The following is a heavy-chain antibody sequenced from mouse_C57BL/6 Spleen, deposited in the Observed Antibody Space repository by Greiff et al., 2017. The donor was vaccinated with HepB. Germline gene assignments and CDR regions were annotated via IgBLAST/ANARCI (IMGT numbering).Heavy chain of an antibody. CDR3: AKFYYDYDDGGNYYAMDY. CDR2: ISYDGSN. V-gene: IGHV3-6*01. D-gene: IGHD2-4*01. CDR1: GYSITSGYY. J-gene: IGHJ4*01. Sequence: DVQLQESGPGLVKPSQSLSLTCSVTGYSITSGYYWNWIRQFPGNKLEWMGYISYDGSNNYNPSLKNRISITRDTSKNQFFLKLNSVTTEDTATYYCAKFYYDYDDGGNYYAMDYWGQGTSVTVSS.